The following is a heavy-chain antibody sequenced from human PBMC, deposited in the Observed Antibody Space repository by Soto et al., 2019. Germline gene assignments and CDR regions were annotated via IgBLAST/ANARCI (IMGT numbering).Heavy chain of an antibody. V-gene: IGHV4-30-4*01. CDR3: ARESGGLLWFGELLSPGYFDY. J-gene: IGHJ4*02. CDR1: GGSISSGDYY. D-gene: IGHD3-10*01. Sequence: SETLSLTCTVSGGSISSGDYYWSWIRQPPGKGLEWIGYIYYSGSTYYNPSLKSRVTISVDTSKNQFPLKLSSVTAADTAVYYCARESGGLLWFGELLSPGYFDYWGQGTLVTVSP. CDR2: IYYSGST.